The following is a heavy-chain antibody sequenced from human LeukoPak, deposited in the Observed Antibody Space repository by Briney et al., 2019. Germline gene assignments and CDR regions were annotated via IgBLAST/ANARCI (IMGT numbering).Heavy chain of an antibody. V-gene: IGHV4-4*02. CDR2: IYHSGST. D-gene: IGHD6-13*01. Sequence: NPSGTLSLTCAVSGGSISSSNWWSWVRQPPGKGLEWIGEIYHSGSTNYNPSLKSRVTISVDKSKNQFTLKLSSVTAADTAVYYCARGRSIAAAGIDYWGQGTLVTVSS. CDR1: GGSISSSNW. J-gene: IGHJ4*02. CDR3: ARGRSIAAAGIDY.